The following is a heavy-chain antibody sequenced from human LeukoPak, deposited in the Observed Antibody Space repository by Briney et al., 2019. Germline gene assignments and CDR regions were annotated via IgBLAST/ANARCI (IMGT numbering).Heavy chain of an antibody. J-gene: IGHJ6*03. CDR2: IYYSGST. CDR1: GGSISSSSYY. CDR3: ARIAEYYYYMDV. D-gene: IGHD6-13*01. V-gene: IGHV4-39*07. Sequence: SETLSLTCTVSGGSISSSSYYWGWIRQPPGKGLEWIGSIYYSGSTYYNPSLKSRVTMSVDTSKNQFSLKLSSVTAVDTAVYYCARIAEYYYYMDVWGKGTTVTVSS.